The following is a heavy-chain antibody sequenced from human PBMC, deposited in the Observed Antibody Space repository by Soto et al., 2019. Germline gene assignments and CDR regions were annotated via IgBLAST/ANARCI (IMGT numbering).Heavy chain of an antibody. V-gene: IGHV3-21*01. CDR1: GFTFSSYS. J-gene: IGHJ4*02. D-gene: IGHD6-19*01. Sequence: GGSLRLSCAASGFTFSSYSMNWVRQAPGKGLEWVSCISSSSYIYYADSVKGRFTISRDNAKNSLYLQMNSLRAEDTAVYYCARDIAVAGTDGSFDYWGQGTLVTVSS. CDR3: ARDIAVAGTDGSFDY. CDR2: ISSSSYI.